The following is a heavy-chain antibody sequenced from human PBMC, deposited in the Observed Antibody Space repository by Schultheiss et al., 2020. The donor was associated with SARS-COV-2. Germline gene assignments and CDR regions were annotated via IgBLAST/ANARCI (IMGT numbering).Heavy chain of an antibody. Sequence: GGSLRLSCAASGFTFSSYAMHWVRQAPGKGLEWVAVISYDGSNKYYADSVKGRFTISRDNSKNTLYLQMNSLRAEDTAVYYCAKDWARNDYVDAGWELAFDIWGQGTMVTVSS. D-gene: IGHD4-17*01. V-gene: IGHV3-30-3*01. CDR2: ISYDGSNK. J-gene: IGHJ3*02. CDR3: AKDWARNDYVDAGWELAFDI. CDR1: GFTFSSYA.